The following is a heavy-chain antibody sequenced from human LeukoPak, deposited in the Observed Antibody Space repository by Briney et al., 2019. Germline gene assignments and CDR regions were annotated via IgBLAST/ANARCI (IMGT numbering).Heavy chain of an antibody. CDR1: GYTFTGYY. CDR3: ARYKYHFDC. V-gene: IGHV1-2*06. D-gene: IGHD1-14*01. J-gene: IGHJ4*02. Sequence: VSVKVSCKASGYTFTGYYIHWVRQAPGQGLEWMGRINPKSGGANYGQTFQGRVTMTRDTSTSTAYMELSRVTSDDTAVYYCARYKYHFDCWGQGTLVTVSS. CDR2: INPKSGGA.